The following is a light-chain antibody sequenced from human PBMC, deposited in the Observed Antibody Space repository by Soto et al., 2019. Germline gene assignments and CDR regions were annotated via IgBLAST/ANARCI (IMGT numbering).Light chain of an antibody. CDR3: GSYTGTIYV. CDR1: SSDVGGYNY. V-gene: IGLV2-14*01. Sequence: QSVLTQPASVSGSPGQSITISCTGTSSDVGGYNYVSWYQQHPGKAPKLMIYEVSNRPSGVSSRFSGSMSGNTASLTISGLQAEDEADYYCGSYTGTIYVFGTGTKVTVL. CDR2: EVS. J-gene: IGLJ1*01.